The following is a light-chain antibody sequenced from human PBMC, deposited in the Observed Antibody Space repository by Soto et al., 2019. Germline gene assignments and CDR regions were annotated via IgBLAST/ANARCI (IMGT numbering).Light chain of an antibody. Sequence: EIVLTHSPATLSLSPWEIATLSCRASQSVSSYLLWYQQKPGQAPRLLIYGASTRATGIPARFSGSGSGTEFTLTISSLQSEDFAVYYCQQYNNWPQTFGQGTKVDIK. CDR1: QSVSSY. V-gene: IGKV3-15*01. CDR2: GAS. J-gene: IGKJ1*01. CDR3: QQYNNWPQT.